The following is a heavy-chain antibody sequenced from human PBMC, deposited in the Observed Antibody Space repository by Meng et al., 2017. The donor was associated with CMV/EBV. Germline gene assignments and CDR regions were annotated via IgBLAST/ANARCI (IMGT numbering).Heavy chain of an antibody. Sequence: QVQLQQWGAGLVEPSETLARTCAVYGGSVSGYYWSWIRQPLGKRLEWIGEINHSGSTNYNPSLKSRVTISVDTSKNQFSLKLSSVTAADTAVYYCARVWDSGWDYWGQGTLVTVSS. D-gene: IGHD3-22*01. CDR3: ARVWDSGWDY. J-gene: IGHJ4*02. CDR2: INHSGST. V-gene: IGHV4-34*01. CDR1: GGSVSGYY.